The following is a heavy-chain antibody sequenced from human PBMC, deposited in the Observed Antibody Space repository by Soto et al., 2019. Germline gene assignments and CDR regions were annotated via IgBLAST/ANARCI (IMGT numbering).Heavy chain of an antibody. J-gene: IGHJ6*03. D-gene: IGHD6-13*01. CDR1: GGSISSYY. V-gene: IGHV4-59*08. CDR3: ARRAAGGRLTYYYYMDV. Sequence: SETLSLTCTVSGGSISSYYWSWIRQPPGKGLEWIGYIYYSGSTNYNPSLKSRVTISVDTSKNQFSLKLSSVTAADTAVYYCARRAAGGRLTYYYYMDVWGKGTTLSVS. CDR2: IYYSGST.